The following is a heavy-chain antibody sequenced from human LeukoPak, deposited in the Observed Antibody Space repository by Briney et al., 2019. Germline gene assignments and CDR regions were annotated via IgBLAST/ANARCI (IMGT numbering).Heavy chain of an antibody. V-gene: IGHV3-7*01. J-gene: IGHJ4*02. Sequence: GGSLRLSCAASGFTFSSYWMSWARQAPGKGREWVANIKQDGSEKYYVDSMKGRFTISRDNAKNSLYLQINSQGAEDTAVYYCARSLDYGFWSGYYFYFDYWGEGTLVSVCS. CDR2: IKQDGSEK. CDR3: ARSLDYGFWSGYYFYFDY. D-gene: IGHD3-3*01. CDR1: GFTFSSYW.